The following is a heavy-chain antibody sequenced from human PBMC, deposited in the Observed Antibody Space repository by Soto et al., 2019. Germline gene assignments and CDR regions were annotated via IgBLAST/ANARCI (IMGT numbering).Heavy chain of an antibody. CDR3: AKGSYVARQELDY. CDR2: ISSDGSDK. D-gene: IGHD3-16*01. J-gene: IGHJ4*02. CDR1: GFTFSNFV. Sequence: QVQLVESGGGVVQPGRSLRLSCAASGFTFSNFVMHWVRQAPGKGLVWVAVISSDGSDKYYSASVKGRFTIARDNSKNTLLLQMNSVRVEVTAVYYCAKGSYVARQELDYWGQGTLVTVSS. V-gene: IGHV3-30*18.